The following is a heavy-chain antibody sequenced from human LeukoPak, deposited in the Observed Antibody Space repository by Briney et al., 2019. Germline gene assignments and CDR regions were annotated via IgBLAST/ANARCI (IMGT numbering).Heavy chain of an antibody. Sequence: GGSLRLSCAASGFTFSSHGMCWVRQAPGRGLEWVSSISIGGDTTYSDSVKGRFTISRDNSKNTLYLQLDSLRAEDTAMYYCARRRLDGHFDYWGQGTLVTVSS. D-gene: IGHD5-24*01. CDR3: ARRRLDGHFDY. V-gene: IGHV3-23*01. CDR1: GFTFSSHG. CDR2: ISIGGDTT. J-gene: IGHJ4*02.